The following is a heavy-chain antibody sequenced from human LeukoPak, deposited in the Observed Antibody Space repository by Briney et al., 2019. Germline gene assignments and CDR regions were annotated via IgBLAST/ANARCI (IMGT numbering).Heavy chain of an antibody. V-gene: IGHV3-33*08. Sequence: GGSLRLSCAASGFTFSSYAMSWVRQAPGKGLEWVAVIWYDGSDKYYADSVKGRFTISRDNSKNTLYLQMDSLRAEDTAVYYCARDRDYYDSSGYSLGGIGWYFDLWGRGTLVTVSS. D-gene: IGHD3-22*01. CDR2: IWYDGSDK. J-gene: IGHJ2*01. CDR3: ARDRDYYDSSGYSLGGIGWYFDL. CDR1: GFTFSSYA.